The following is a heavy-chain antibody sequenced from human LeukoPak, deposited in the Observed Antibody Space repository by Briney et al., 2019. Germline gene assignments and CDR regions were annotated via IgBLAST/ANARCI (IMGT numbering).Heavy chain of an antibody. Sequence: GSSVKVSCKSSGGTFSSYAISWVRQAPGQGLEWMGGIIPIFGTANYAQKFQGRVTITADKSTSTAYMELSSLRSEDTAVYYCARDSETGYSPYFDYWGQGTLVTVSS. D-gene: IGHD3-9*01. CDR3: ARDSETGYSPYFDY. V-gene: IGHV1-69*06. J-gene: IGHJ4*02. CDR2: IIPIFGTA. CDR1: GGTFSSYA.